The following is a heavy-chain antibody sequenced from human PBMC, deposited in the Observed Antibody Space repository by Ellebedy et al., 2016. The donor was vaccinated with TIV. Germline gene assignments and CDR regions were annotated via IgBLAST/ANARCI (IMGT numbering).Heavy chain of an antibody. J-gene: IGHJ5*02. CDR2: IYTDGRT. Sequence: GESLKISCAASGFTVSNFFMSWVRQAPGKGLAWVSVIYTDGRTNYTDSVMGRFTISRDNSENTLYLQMDSLRAEDTAVYYCARDPGGGGNYGDNWFDPWGQGTLVTVSS. V-gene: IGHV3-66*01. D-gene: IGHD4-17*01. CDR3: ARDPGGGGNYGDNWFDP. CDR1: GFTVSNFF.